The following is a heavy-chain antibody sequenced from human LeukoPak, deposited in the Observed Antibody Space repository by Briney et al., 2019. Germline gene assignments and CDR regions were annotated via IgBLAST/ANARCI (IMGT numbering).Heavy chain of an antibody. CDR3: ARVAGYFDWPRPYYYYGMDV. D-gene: IGHD3-9*01. Sequence: PSETLSLTCTVSGGSISSSSYYWGWIRQPPGKGREWIGSIYYSGSTYYNPSRKSRVTISVYTSKNQFSLKLSSVTAADTAVYYCARVAGYFDWPRPYYYYGMDVWGQGTTVTVSS. CDR1: GGSISSSSYY. J-gene: IGHJ6*02. V-gene: IGHV4-39*07. CDR2: IYYSGST.